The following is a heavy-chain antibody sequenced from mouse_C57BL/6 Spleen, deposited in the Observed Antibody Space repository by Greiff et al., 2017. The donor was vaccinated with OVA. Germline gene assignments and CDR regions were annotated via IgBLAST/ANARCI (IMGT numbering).Heavy chain of an antibody. Sequence: EVQLQQSGTVLARPGASVKMSCKTSGYTFTSYWMHWVKQRPGQGLEWIGAIYPGNSDTSYNQKLKGKAKLTAVTSASTAYMELSILTNEDSAVYYCTRGGDVIYFDYWGQGTTLTVSS. CDR1: GYTFTSYW. CDR3: TRGGDVIYFDY. CDR2: IYPGNSDT. J-gene: IGHJ2*01. D-gene: IGHD3-3*01. V-gene: IGHV1-5*01.